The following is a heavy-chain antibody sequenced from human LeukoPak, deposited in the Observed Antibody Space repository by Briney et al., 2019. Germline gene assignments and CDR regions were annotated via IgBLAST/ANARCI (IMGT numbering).Heavy chain of an antibody. CDR3: ARDNWIDC. CDR1: GFTFSKYS. Sequence: GGSLRLSCAASGFTFSKYSMTWVRQAPGKGLEWVSFIGTSSTPIYYADSVKGRFTISRDNTKNSLYLQMNSLKVEDTAIYYCARDNWIDCWGQGTLVTVSS. V-gene: IGHV3-48*04. J-gene: IGHJ5*01. CDR2: IGTSSTPI.